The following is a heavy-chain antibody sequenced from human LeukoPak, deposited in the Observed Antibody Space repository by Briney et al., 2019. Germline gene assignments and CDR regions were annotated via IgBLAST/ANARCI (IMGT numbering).Heavy chain of an antibody. V-gene: IGHV4-34*01. CDR1: GGSFSGYY. Sequence: PSETLSLTCAVYGGSFSGYYWSWIRQPPGKGLEWIGEINHSGSTNYNPSLKSRVTISVDTSKNQYSLKLSSVTAADTAVYYRAGSAQYSSRSLWGQGTLVTVSS. CDR2: INHSGST. J-gene: IGHJ4*02. D-gene: IGHD6-13*01. CDR3: AGSAQYSSRSL.